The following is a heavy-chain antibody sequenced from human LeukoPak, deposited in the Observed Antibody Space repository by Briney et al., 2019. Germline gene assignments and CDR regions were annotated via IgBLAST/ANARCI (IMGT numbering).Heavy chain of an antibody. CDR3: AGPYSGSSPFDY. CDR1: GFTFSSYW. V-gene: IGHV3-7*01. Sequence: GGSLRLSCAASGFTFSSYWMSWVRQAPGKGLEWVANIKQDGSEKYYVDSVKGRFTISRDNAKNSLYLQMNSLRAEDTAVYYCAGPYSGSSPFDYWAREPWSPSPQ. CDR2: IKQDGSEK. J-gene: IGHJ4*02. D-gene: IGHD1-26*01.